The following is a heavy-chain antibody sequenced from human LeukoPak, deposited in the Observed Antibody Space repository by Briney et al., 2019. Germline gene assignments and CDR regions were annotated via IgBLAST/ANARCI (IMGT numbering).Heavy chain of an antibody. CDR3: VRESEYYFDHSASFDY. Sequence: PGGSLRLSCAASGFTFSSYAMTWVRQAPGMGLEWVAVMSSDGNAMFYADSVKGRFTISRDNSKNTLYLQMNSLRAEDTAVYYCVRESEYYFDHSASFDYWGQGTLVTVSS. D-gene: IGHD3-22*01. CDR1: GFTFSSYA. J-gene: IGHJ4*02. V-gene: IGHV3-30-3*01. CDR2: MSSDGNAM.